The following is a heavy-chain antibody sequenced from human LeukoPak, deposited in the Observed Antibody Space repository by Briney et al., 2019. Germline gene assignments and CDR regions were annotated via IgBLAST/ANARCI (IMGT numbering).Heavy chain of an antibody. D-gene: IGHD3-22*01. J-gene: IGHJ4*02. V-gene: IGHV1-2*02. CDR3: ARDLHYYLDSRNY. CDR1: GYTFTGYY. Sequence: ASVKVSCKASGYTFTGYYMHWVRQAPGQGLEWMGWINPNSGGTNYAQKFQGRVTMTRDTSISTAYMEMSRLRSDDTAVYYCARDLHYYLDSRNYWGQGTLVTVSS. CDR2: INPNSGGT.